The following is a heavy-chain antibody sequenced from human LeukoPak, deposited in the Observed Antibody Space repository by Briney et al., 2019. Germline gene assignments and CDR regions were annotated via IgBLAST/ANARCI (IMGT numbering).Heavy chain of an antibody. Sequence: GGSLRLSCAGSGFTLSNYSINWVRQAPGKGLEWVSSISPSSHYIYYADSVRGRFTISRDNAKNSLYLQMNSLRAEDTALYYCAKASGYSYGPDYYFDYWGQGTLVTVSS. CDR3: AKASGYSYGPDYYFDY. J-gene: IGHJ4*02. V-gene: IGHV3-21*04. D-gene: IGHD5-18*01. CDR1: GFTLSNYS. CDR2: ISPSSHYI.